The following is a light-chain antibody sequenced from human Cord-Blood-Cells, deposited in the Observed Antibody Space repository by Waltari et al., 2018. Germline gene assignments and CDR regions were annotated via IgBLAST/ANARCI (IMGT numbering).Light chain of an antibody. J-gene: IGLJ2*01. CDR1: NSDAGGYNF. CDR2: EGS. Sequence: QSALRRPPSAYGYPGPSVSISCNGTNSDAGGYNFVSCYQQHPGKAPKLMIYEGSQRPSGVPNRFSGAKSGNTASRTVSGLQAEDEADYYCSSYAGSNNLVFGGGTKLTVL. V-gene: IGLV2-8*01. CDR3: SSYAGSNNLV.